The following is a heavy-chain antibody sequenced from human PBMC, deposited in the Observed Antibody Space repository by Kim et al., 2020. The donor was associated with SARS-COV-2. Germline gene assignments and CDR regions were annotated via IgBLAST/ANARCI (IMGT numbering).Heavy chain of an antibody. Sequence: ASVKVSCKATGYTFTDNGISWVRQAPGQGLEWMGWTSTSKSNTRYAQKFQGRITLTRDTSATTAYMELRSLTSDDTAFYYCARDRSYNLDYWGQGTLVTV. CDR2: TSTSKSNT. D-gene: IGHD1-20*01. CDR1: GYTFTDNG. CDR3: ARDRSYNLDY. V-gene: IGHV1-18*01. J-gene: IGHJ4*02.